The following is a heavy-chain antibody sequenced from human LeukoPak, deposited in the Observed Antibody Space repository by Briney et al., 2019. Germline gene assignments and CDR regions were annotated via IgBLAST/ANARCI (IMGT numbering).Heavy chain of an antibody. J-gene: IGHJ6*03. V-gene: IGHV3-7*01. D-gene: IGHD1-26*01. CDR2: IKQDGSEK. Sequence: GGSLRLSCAASGFTFSSYWMTWVRQAPGKGLEWVANIKQDGSEKYYVDSVKGRFTISRDNSKNTLYLQMNSLRAEDTAVYYCAKDRATSIEYYYYYYMDVWGKGTTVTISS. CDR1: GFTFSSYW. CDR3: AKDRATSIEYYYYYYMDV.